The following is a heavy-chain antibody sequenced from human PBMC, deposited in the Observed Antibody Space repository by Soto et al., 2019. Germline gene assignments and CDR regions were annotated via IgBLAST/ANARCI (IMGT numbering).Heavy chain of an antibody. CDR3: AKVTYSYGKPYFDY. J-gene: IGHJ4*02. V-gene: IGHV3-23*01. CDR2: ISGSGGST. D-gene: IGHD5-18*01. CDR1: GFTFSSYA. Sequence: GGSLRFSCAASGFTFSSYAMSWVRQAPGKGLEWVSAISGSGGSTYYADSVKGRFTISRDNSKNTLYLQMNSLRAEDTAVYYCAKVTYSYGKPYFDYWGQGTLVTVSS.